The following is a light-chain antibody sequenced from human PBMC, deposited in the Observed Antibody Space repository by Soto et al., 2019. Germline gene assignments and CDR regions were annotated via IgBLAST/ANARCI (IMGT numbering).Light chain of an antibody. J-gene: IGKJ5*01. CDR1: QSFRGL. CDR3: QQRHMWPIT. V-gene: IGKV3-11*01. CDR2: DAY. Sequence: EVLLTQSPVTLSLSPGEGATLSCRASQSFRGLLAWYQQKPGQAPRLLIYDAYNRATGIPPRFSGSGSGTDFTLTISSLEPEDSAVYYCQQRHMWPITFGQGTRLEI.